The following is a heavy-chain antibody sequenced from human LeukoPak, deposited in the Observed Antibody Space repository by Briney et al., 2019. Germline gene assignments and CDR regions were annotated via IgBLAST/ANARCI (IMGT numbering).Heavy chain of an antibody. CDR1: GYTLTELS. J-gene: IGHJ4*02. CDR2: FDPEDGET. V-gene: IGHV1-24*01. CDR3: ATDHPPTTTVTPFY. D-gene: IGHD4-17*01. Sequence: ASVKVSCKVSGYTLTELSMHWVRQAPGKGLEWMGGFDPEDGETIYAQKSQGRVTMTEDTSTDTAYMELSSLRSEDTAVYYCATDHPPTTTVTPFYWGQGTLVTVSS.